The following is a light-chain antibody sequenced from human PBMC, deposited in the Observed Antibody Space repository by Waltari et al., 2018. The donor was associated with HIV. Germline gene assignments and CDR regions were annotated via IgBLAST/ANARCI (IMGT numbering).Light chain of an antibody. V-gene: IGLV2-14*03. CDR2: DVT. CDR3: SSYTTTTTIL. CDR1: NSDIGGYHY. Sequence: QSALTQPASVSGSPGQSITISCTGTNSDIGGYHYVSWYQQHPGKAPKLLIYDVTHRPSVISYRFSGSKSGNTASMTISGLQAEDEADYYCSSYTTTTTILFGGGTKVTVL. J-gene: IGLJ3*02.